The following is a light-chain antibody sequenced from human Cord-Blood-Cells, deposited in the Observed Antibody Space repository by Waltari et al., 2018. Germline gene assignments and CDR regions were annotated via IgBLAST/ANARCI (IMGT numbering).Light chain of an antibody. V-gene: IGKV1-33*01. CDR2: DAS. J-gene: IGKJ1*01. Sequence: DIQMTQSPSSLSASVGDRVTITCQASQDISNYLNWYQQKPGKAPKLLIYDASNLETGVPSXXXXSGSXTDFXFTISSXXPEDIATYYCXXYDNXXXTXGQGTKVEIK. CDR3: XXYDNXXXT. CDR1: QDISNY.